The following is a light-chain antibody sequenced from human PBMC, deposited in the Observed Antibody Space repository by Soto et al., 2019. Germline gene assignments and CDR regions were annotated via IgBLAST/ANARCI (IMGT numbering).Light chain of an antibody. Sequence: EIVLTQSPGTLSLSPGERATLSCRASQSVSSSYLAWYQQKPGQAPRLLIYGASSRATGIPDRFSGSGSGTVFNLTISRLEPEDFAVYYCQQYGSSPFTFVPGTKVDMK. CDR1: QSVSSSY. V-gene: IGKV3-20*01. J-gene: IGKJ3*01. CDR2: GAS. CDR3: QQYGSSPFT.